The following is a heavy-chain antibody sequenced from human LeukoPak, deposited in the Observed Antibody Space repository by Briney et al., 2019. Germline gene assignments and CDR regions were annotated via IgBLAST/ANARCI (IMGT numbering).Heavy chain of an antibody. D-gene: IGHD3-10*01. CDR1: GFTVTSNF. J-gene: IGHJ4*02. V-gene: IGHV3-66*01. Sequence: GGSLRLSCAASGFTVTSNFMSWVRQAPGKGLEWVSVIHSGGATYYADSVKGRFTISRDISKNALYLQMNSLRGDDTAVYYCAGSAITNLDSWGQGDLVTVSS. CDR2: IHSGGAT. CDR3: AGSAITNLDS.